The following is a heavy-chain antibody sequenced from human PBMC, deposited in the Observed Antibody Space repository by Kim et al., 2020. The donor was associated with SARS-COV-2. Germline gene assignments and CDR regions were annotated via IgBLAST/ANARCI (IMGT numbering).Heavy chain of an antibody. CDR3: ARDHVIVGNPSGWFDP. CDR1: GGPISSGDYY. CDR2: IYYSGST. D-gene: IGHD2-21*01. V-gene: IGHV4-30-4*01. J-gene: IGHJ5*02. Sequence: SETLSLTCTVSGGPISSGDYYWSWIRQPPGKGLEWIGYIYYSGSTYYNPSLKSRVTISVDTSKNQFSLKLSSVTAADTAVYYCARDHVIVGNPSGWFDPWGQGTLVTVSS.